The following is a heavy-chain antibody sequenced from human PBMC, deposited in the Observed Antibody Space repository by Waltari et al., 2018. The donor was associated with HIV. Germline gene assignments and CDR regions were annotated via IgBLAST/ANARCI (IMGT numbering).Heavy chain of an antibody. CDR1: GFTFSSYW. CDR3: AREGGISTAGACDI. CDR2: TNRDGRST. V-gene: IGHV3-74*01. Sequence: EVQLVESGGGLVQPGWSLRLSCAASGFTFSSYWMHWVRQAPGKGLVWVSRTNRDGRSTSDADSVKGRLAITRDNAKNTLYLQMDSRRAEETAVYDCAREGGISTAGACDIWRQGTMVTVSS. J-gene: IGHJ3*02. D-gene: IGHD3-16*01.